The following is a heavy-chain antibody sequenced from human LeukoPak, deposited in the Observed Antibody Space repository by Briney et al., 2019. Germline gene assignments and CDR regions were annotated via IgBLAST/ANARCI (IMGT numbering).Heavy chain of an antibody. CDR3: ARWGSGKSFDY. D-gene: IGHD3-10*01. CDR1: GFTFSGYG. CDR2: KWYDGSNK. V-gene: IGHV3-33*01. J-gene: IGHJ4*02. Sequence: AGGSLRLSCAASGFTFSGYGMHWVRQAPGKARECLGVKWYDGSNKYYTHSEKGRLNISRDNSKNTLYLQMNSLRVEDTAVYYCARWGSGKSFDYWGQGTLVTVSS.